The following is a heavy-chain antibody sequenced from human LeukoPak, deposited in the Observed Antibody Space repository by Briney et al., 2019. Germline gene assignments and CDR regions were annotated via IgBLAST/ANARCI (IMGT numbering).Heavy chain of an antibody. Sequence: QPGGSLRLSCAASGFTFSSYSMNWVRQAPGKGLEWVSYISSSSSTIYYADSVKGRFTISRDNAKNSLYLQMNSLRPEDTAVYYCARENSGSYYQFDCWGQGTLVAASS. CDR3: ARENSGSYYQFDC. CDR2: ISSSSSTI. J-gene: IGHJ4*02. CDR1: GFTFSSYS. V-gene: IGHV3-48*01. D-gene: IGHD1-26*01.